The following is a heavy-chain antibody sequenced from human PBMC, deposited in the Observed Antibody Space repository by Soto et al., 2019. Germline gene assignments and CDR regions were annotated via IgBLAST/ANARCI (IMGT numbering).Heavy chain of an antibody. Sequence: ASVKVSCKTSGYTFTGYYLHWVRQAPGQGFEWLGWINPYTGDTNYAQNFQGWVTMTRDMSIRTAYMELSRLRSDDTAVYYCARGRTLLWFGESSHYGFDVWGQGTTVTVSS. V-gene: IGHV1-2*04. J-gene: IGHJ6*02. CDR1: GYTFTGYY. CDR3: ARGRTLLWFGESSHYGFDV. CDR2: INPYTGDT. D-gene: IGHD3-10*01.